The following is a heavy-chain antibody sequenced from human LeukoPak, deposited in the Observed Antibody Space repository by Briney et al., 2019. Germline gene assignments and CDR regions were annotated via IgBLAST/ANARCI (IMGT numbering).Heavy chain of an antibody. D-gene: IGHD1-26*01. CDR3: ARDFTAIGTYYFDY. CDR2: ISYDGSNK. V-gene: IGHV3-30-3*01. J-gene: IGHJ4*02. Sequence: GGSLRLSCAASGFTFSTYAMHWVRQAPGKGLEWVAVISYDGSNKYYADSGKGRFTISRDNSKNTLYLQMNSLRAEDTAVFYCARDFTAIGTYYFDYWGQGTLDTVSS. CDR1: GFTFSTYA.